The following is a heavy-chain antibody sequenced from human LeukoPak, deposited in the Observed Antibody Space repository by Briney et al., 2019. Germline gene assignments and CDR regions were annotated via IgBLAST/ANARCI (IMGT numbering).Heavy chain of an antibody. D-gene: IGHD5-12*01. CDR2: ISYDGRNK. J-gene: IGHJ4*02. CDR3: AKDPQGKSGYSGPHLDY. V-gene: IGHV3-30*18. CDR1: GFTSSSYG. Sequence: PGGSLRLSCAASGFTSSSYGMHWVRQAPGKGLDWVAVISYDGRNKYYGDSVKGRFTISRDNSKNTLYLQMNSLRAEDTAVYYCAKDPQGKSGYSGPHLDYWGQGTLVTVSS.